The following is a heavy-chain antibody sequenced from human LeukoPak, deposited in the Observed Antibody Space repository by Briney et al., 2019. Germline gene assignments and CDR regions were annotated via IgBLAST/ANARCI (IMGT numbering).Heavy chain of an antibody. V-gene: IGHV4-34*01. D-gene: IGHD2-2*01. CDR2: INHSGST. Sequence: AETLSLTCAVYGGSFSGYYWSWIRQPPGKGLEWMGEINHSGSTNYNPSLKSRVTISVDTSKNQFSLKLSSVTAADTAVYYCASRGYCSSTSCLNWFDPWGQGTLVTVSS. CDR3: ASRGYCSSTSCLNWFDP. J-gene: IGHJ5*02. CDR1: GGSFSGYY.